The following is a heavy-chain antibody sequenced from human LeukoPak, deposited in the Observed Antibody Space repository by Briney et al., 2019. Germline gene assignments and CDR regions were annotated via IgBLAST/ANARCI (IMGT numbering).Heavy chain of an antibody. D-gene: IGHD2/OR15-2a*01. CDR3: ASHGAFYLAY. CDR2: IYHIGNT. Sequence: PSGTLSLTCAVSGGSISSNNWWSWVRQPPGKGLEWIGEIYHIGNTNYNPSLKSRVTISVDKSNNQFSLKLNSVTAADTAMYYCASHGAFYLAYWGQGTLVTVSS. J-gene: IGHJ4*02. CDR1: GGSISSNNW. V-gene: IGHV4-4*02.